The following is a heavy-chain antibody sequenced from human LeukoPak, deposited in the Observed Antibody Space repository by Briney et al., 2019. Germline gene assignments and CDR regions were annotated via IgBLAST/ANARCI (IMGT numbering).Heavy chain of an antibody. CDR3: ARTTHDSGGY. V-gene: IGHV3-7*04. CDR2: LRQDGSDK. CDR1: GFTFRSYW. Sequence: GGPLRLPYIASGFTFRSYWMTGVPRSPGKAREGVANLRQDGSDKYYVDAVKGRLTISRDNPNNALYLQMNSLRAEDTAVYYCARTTHDSGGYWGQGTLVTVS. J-gene: IGHJ4*02. D-gene: IGHD4-17*01.